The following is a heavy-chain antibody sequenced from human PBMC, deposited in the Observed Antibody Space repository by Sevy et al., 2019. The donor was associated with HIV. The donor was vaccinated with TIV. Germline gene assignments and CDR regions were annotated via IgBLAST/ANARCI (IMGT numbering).Heavy chain of an antibody. V-gene: IGHV3-48*02. CDR3: ARQGADRYNAFDI. CDR2: ISGSSSTI. Sequence: GGSLRLSCAASGFTFSSYSMNWVRQAPGKGLEWVSYISGSSSTIYYADSVKGRFTISRDNAKNALYLQMNSLRDEDTAVDYWARQGADRYNAFDIWGQGTIVTVSS. CDR1: GFTFSSYS. J-gene: IGHJ3*02. D-gene: IGHD1-1*01.